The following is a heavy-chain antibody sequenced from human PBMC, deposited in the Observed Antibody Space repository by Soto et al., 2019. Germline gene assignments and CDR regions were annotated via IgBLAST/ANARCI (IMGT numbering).Heavy chain of an antibody. D-gene: IGHD2-15*01. CDR1: GFTFSGYN. V-gene: IGHV3-21*01. Sequence: PGGSLRLSCAASGFTFSGYNMNWVRQAPGKGLEWVSSISSSSSYIYYADSVKGRFTISRDNAKNSLYLQMNSLRAEDTAVYYCAKGKATLVRYYGMDVWGQGTTVTVSS. CDR2: ISSSSSYI. CDR3: AKGKATLVRYYGMDV. J-gene: IGHJ6*02.